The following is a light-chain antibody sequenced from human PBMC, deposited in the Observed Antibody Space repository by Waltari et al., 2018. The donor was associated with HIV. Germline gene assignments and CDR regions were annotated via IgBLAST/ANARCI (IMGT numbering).Light chain of an antibody. CDR3: AAWDDSLNDL. V-gene: IGLV1-44*01. CDR2: DIN. J-gene: IGLJ2*01. Sequence: QSVLTQPPSASGTPGQRVTIPCSGRRSNIGSNPVSWFQKPPGPAPNLPTRDINRRPSSVPGRSSGSKSGTSASRAIGGLQSEDEGDYYCAAWDDSLNDLFGGGTRLTV. CDR1: RSNIGSNP.